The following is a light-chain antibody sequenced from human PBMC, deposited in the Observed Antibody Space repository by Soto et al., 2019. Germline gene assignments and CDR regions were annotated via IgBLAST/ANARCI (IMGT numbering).Light chain of an antibody. Sequence: QSVLTQPRSVSGAPGQSVTNSCTGTSSDFGNYDFVSWYQQHPGKAQRLMIFDVSERPSGVPDRFSGSKSDITASLTISGLQAEDEADYYGCLYAVTFYVFGTRIKVTVL. CDR1: SSDFGNYDF. V-gene: IGLV2-11*01. J-gene: IGLJ1*01. CDR3: CLYAVTFYV. CDR2: DVS.